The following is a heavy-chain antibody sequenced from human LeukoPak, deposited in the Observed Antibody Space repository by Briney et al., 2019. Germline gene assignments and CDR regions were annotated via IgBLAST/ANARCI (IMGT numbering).Heavy chain of an antibody. CDR3: ARVPRRGERFDP. CDR1: GYTFTSYD. D-gene: IGHD3-10*01. V-gene: IGHV1-8*01. J-gene: IGHJ5*02. CDR2: MNPISGDT. Sequence: ASVKVSCKASGYTFTSYDANWVRQATGQGLEWMGWMNPISGDTGYALKFQGRVTMSRNTSISTAYMELGSLRSEDTAVYYCARVPRRGERFDPWGQGTLVTVSS.